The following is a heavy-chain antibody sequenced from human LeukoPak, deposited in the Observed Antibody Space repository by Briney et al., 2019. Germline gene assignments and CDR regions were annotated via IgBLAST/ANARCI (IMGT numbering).Heavy chain of an antibody. Sequence: GGSLRLSCAASGFTFSSYWMHWVRQAPGKGLVWVSRINSDGSNTNYADSVKGRFTISRDNAKNTLYLQMNSLRGEDTAVYYCARTPPGGWYGSLDYWGQGTLVTVSS. CDR2: INSDGSNT. V-gene: IGHV3-74*01. D-gene: IGHD6-19*01. J-gene: IGHJ4*02. CDR3: ARTPPGGWYGSLDY. CDR1: GFTFSSYW.